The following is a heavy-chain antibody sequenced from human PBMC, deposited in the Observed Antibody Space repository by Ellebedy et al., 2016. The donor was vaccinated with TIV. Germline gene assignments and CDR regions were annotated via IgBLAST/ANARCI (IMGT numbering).Heavy chain of an antibody. CDR2: IKARSAGETT. Sequence: GGSLRLSCAASGFTFSHAWMNWVRQAPGKGLEGVGRIKARSAGETTDYAAPMKGTFTISRDDSKNILYLQMNSLKTAYTAVYFCTTQVLKGYYWGQGTLVTVSS. V-gene: IGHV3-15*01. CDR1: GFTFSHAW. CDR3: TTQVLKGYY. J-gene: IGHJ4*02.